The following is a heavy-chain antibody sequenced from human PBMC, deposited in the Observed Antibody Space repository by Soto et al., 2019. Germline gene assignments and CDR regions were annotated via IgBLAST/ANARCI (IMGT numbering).Heavy chain of an antibody. Sequence: ASVKVSCKASGYTFTGYYMHWVRQAPGQGLEWMGWINPNSGGTNYAQKFQGWVTMTRDTSISTAYMELSRLRSDDTAVYYCARVLGDSMVRGVGFYYFDYWGQGTLVTVSS. CDR3: ARVLGDSMVRGVGFYYFDY. J-gene: IGHJ4*02. CDR1: GYTFTGYY. D-gene: IGHD3-10*01. V-gene: IGHV1-2*04. CDR2: INPNSGGT.